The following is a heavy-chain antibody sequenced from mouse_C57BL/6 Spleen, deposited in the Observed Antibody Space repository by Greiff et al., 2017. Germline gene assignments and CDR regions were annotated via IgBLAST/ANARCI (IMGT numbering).Heavy chain of an antibody. Sequence: QVQLQQSGPGLVAPSQSLSITCTVSGFSLTSYGVHWVRQPPGKGLEWLVVIWSDGSTTYNSALKSRLSISKDNSKSQVFLKMNSLQTDDTAMYYWARQSYDGYYPYYAMDYWGQGTSVTVSS. CDR2: IWSDGST. CDR1: GFSLTSYG. J-gene: IGHJ4*01. D-gene: IGHD2-3*01. V-gene: IGHV2-6-1*01. CDR3: ARQSYDGYYPYYAMDY.